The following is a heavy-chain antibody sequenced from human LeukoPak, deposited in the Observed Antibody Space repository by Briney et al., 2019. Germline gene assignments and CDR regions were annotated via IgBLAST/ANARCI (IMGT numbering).Heavy chain of an antibody. CDR2: ISHDGSNK. Sequence: KPGRSLRLSCVVSAFTFSGYSMHWVRQAPGKGLEWVTFISHDGSNKYCADSLRGRFTISRDNSKNTLFLQMNSLRPEDTAVYYGARVGYDYNWYDAFDIWGQGTMVTVSS. V-gene: IGHV3-30*04. CDR3: ARVGYDYNWYDAFDI. J-gene: IGHJ3*02. D-gene: IGHD1-1*01. CDR1: AFTFSGYS.